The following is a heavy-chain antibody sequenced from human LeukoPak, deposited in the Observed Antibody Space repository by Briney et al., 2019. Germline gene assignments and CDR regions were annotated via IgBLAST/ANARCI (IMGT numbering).Heavy chain of an antibody. J-gene: IGHJ5*02. Sequence: PGGSLRLSCAASGFTFSSYGMHWVRQAPGKGLEWVAVISYDGSNKYYADSVKGRFTISRDNAKNSLYLQMNSLRAEDTAVYYCARDFSPNYDFWSGLYIIGPGDWFDPWGQGTLVTVSS. CDR3: ARDFSPNYDFWSGLYIIGPGDWFDP. V-gene: IGHV3-30*03. D-gene: IGHD3-3*01. CDR2: ISYDGSNK. CDR1: GFTFSSYG.